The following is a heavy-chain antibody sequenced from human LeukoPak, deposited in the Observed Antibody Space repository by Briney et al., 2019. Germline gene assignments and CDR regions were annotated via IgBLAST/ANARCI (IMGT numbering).Heavy chain of an antibody. D-gene: IGHD6-13*01. CDR1: GGSFSGYY. V-gene: IGHV4-34*01. CDR2: INHSGST. CDR3: ARGESSWPHYFDY. J-gene: IGHJ4*02. Sequence: SETLSLTCAVYGGSFSGYYWSWIRQPPGKGLEWIGEINHSGSTNYNPSLKSRVTISVDTSKNQFSLKLSSVTAADTAVYYCARGESSWPHYFDYWGQGTLVTVSS.